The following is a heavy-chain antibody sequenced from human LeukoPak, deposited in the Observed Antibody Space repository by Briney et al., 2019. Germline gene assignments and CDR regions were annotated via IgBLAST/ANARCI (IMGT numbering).Heavy chain of an antibody. V-gene: IGHV3-33*06. CDR1: GFTFSSYG. J-gene: IGHJ4*02. CDR3: GKDFSYYDSSGSGPDY. CDR2: IWYDGSNK. D-gene: IGHD3-22*01. Sequence: GRSLRLSCAASGFTFSSYGMHWVRQAPGKGLEWVAVIWYDGSNKYYADSVKGRFTISRDNSKNTLYLQTNSLRVEDTAVYYCGKDFSYYDSSGSGPDYWGQGTLVTVSS.